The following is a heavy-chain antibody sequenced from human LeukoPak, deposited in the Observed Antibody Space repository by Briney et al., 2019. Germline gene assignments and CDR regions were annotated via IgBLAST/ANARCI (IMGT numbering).Heavy chain of an antibody. CDR2: IIPILEIV. D-gene: IGHD3-9*01. J-gene: IGHJ3*02. V-gene: IGHV1-69*04. CDR3: ARVGEYYHLLTGSDDAFDI. Sequence: SVKVSCKTSGGTFSSNVINWVRQAPGQGLEWMGRIIPILEIVTYSQKFQGRVTITADESTSAAYMELSSLRSEDTAIYYCARVGEYYHLLTGSDDAFDIWGQGTLVTVSS. CDR1: GGTFSSNV.